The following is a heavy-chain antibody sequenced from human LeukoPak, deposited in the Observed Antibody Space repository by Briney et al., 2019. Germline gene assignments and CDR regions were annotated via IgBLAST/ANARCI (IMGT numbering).Heavy chain of an antibody. CDR3: ATIKRGSIFGYFDF. J-gene: IGHJ4*02. CDR1: GGSLSSYY. Sequence: SETLSLTCTVSGGSLSSYYFSWIRQPPGKGLEWIAYLFDSVNTKDNPSLQSRLTLSADTSKNQFSLRLSSVTAADTAVYYCATIKRGSIFGYFDFWGQGIKVTVSS. D-gene: IGHD5-18*01. V-gene: IGHV4-59*01. CDR2: LFDSVNT.